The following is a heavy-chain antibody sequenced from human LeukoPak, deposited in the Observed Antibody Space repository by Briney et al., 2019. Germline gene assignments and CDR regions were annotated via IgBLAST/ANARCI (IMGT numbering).Heavy chain of an antibody. CDR1: GYTFTSYD. V-gene: IGHV1-8*01. CDR3: ARPFYGSGSYWFDS. CDR2: MNPNSGNT. D-gene: IGHD3-10*01. Sequence: ASVKGSCKASGYTFTSYDINWVRQATGQGLEWMGWMNPNSGNTGDAQKCQGRGTMTRETSISTAYMELSSLRSDDTAVYYSARPFYGSGSYWFDSWGQGTLVTVSS. J-gene: IGHJ5*01.